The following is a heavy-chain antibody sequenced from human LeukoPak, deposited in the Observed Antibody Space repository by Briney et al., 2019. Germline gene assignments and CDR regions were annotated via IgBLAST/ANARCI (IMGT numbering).Heavy chain of an antibody. Sequence: ASVKVSCKASGYTFTSYGISWVRQAPGQGPEWMGWISAYNGNTNYAQKLQGRVTMTTDTSTSTAYMELRSLRSDDTAVYYCAATDYGGNSNYWGQGTLVSVSS. CDR3: AATDYGGNSNY. CDR1: GYTFTSYG. J-gene: IGHJ4*02. V-gene: IGHV1-18*01. D-gene: IGHD4-23*01. CDR2: ISAYNGNT.